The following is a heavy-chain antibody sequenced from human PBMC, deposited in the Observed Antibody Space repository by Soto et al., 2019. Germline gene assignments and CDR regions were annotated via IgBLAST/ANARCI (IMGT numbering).Heavy chain of an antibody. CDR1: GLTFDDYA. CDR2: ISWNSGSI. J-gene: IGHJ6*03. V-gene: IGHV3-9*01. Sequence: GGSLRLSCAASGLTFDDYAMHWVRQAPGKGLEWVSGISWNSGSIGYADSVKGRFTISRDNAKNSLYLQMNSLRAEDTALYYCAKDIEGYYYYMDVWGKGTTVTVS. CDR3: AKDIEGYYYYMDV.